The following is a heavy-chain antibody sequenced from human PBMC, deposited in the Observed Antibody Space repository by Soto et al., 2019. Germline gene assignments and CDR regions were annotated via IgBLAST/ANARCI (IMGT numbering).Heavy chain of an antibody. Sequence: PSQTLSITCAISGGSVSSYNAASYRIRQSPSRGLEWLGRTFYRSKWDNEYAVSVKGRITINPDTSKNQFSLQLNSVTPEDTAVYYCARGARGMDVWGPGATVTVSS. CDR2: TFYRSKWDN. V-gene: IGHV6-1*01. CDR3: ARGARGMDV. J-gene: IGHJ6*02. CDR1: GGSVSSYNAA.